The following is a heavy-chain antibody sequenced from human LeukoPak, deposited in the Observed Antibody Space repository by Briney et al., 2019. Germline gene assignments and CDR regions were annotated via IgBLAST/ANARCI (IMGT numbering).Heavy chain of an antibody. D-gene: IGHD3-10*01. CDR2: INANSGGT. CDR3: ARAFRGVITNNPTLGMDV. J-gene: IGHJ6*02. CDR1: GYTFTDYY. Sequence: ASVKVSCKTSGYTFTDYYINWVRQAPGQGLEWMGWINANSGGTNYAQKFQGRVTMTRDTSINTAYMELSRLRSDDTAVYYCARAFRGVITNNPTLGMDVWGQGTTVTVSS. V-gene: IGHV1-2*02.